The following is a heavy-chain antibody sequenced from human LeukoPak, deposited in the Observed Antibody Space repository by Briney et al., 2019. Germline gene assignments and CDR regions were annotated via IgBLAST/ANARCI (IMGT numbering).Heavy chain of an antibody. D-gene: IGHD3-22*01. V-gene: IGHV3-48*02. CDR2: ISSSSSTI. J-gene: IGHJ4*02. CDR3: ARDGWDYYDSSGYFLFDY. CDR1: GFTFSSYS. Sequence: GGSLRLSCAASGFTFSSYSMNWVRQAPGKGLEWVSYISSSSSTIYYADSVKGRFTISRDNAKNTLYLQMNSLRDEDTAVYYCARDGWDYYDSSGYFLFDYWGQGTLVTVSS.